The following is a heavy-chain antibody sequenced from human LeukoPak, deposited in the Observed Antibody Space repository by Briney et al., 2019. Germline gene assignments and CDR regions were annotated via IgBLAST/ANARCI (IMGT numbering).Heavy chain of an antibody. J-gene: IGHJ4*02. Sequence: PSETLSLTCTVSGGSISTYYWAWIRQPPGKGLEWIGSIYYSGSTYYNPSLKSRVTISVDTSKNQFSLKLSSVTAADTAVYYCARGSSITMIVVVPRVFDYWGQGTLVTVSS. CDR2: IYYSGST. CDR1: GGSISTYY. D-gene: IGHD3-22*01. CDR3: ARGSSITMIVVVPRVFDY. V-gene: IGHV4-39*07.